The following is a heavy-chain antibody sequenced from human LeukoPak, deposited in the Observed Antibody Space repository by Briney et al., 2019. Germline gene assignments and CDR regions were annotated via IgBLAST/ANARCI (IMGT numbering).Heavy chain of an antibody. V-gene: IGHV3-74*01. CDR2: INSDGIRT. CDR1: GFTFSSYT. CDR3: ARGGSGSGYHYYYYYMDV. J-gene: IGHJ6*03. D-gene: IGHD3-22*01. Sequence: GGSLRLSCAASGFTFSSYTLNWVRQAPGKGLEWVSRINSDGIRTSHADSVQGRFTISRDNANNTLYLQMNSLRVEDTAVYYCARGGSGSGYHYYYYYMDVWGKGTTVTISS.